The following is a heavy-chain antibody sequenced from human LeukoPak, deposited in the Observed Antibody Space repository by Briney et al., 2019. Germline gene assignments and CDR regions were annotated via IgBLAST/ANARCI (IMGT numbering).Heavy chain of an antibody. D-gene: IGHD4-23*01. J-gene: IGHJ4*02. CDR3: ARHDYGGNSVDY. CDR1: GFTFSSYS. V-gene: IGHV3-48*02. Sequence: GGSLKLSCAAPGFTFSSYSINWVRQAPGRGLEWVSYIGTSSSTIYYADSVKGRFTISRDNAKNSLYLQMNSLRDEDTAVYYCARHDYGGNSVDYWGQGTLVTVSS. CDR2: IGTSSSTI.